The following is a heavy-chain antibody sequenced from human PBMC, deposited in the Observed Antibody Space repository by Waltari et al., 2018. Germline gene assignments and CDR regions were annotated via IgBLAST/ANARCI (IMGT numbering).Heavy chain of an antibody. Sequence: QVQLQESGPGLVKPSETLSLTCTVSGGSISRYYWSWIRQPPGKGLEWIGYIYYSGSTNYNPSLKSRVTISVDTSKNQFSLKLSSVTAADTAVYYCARGLRQQLVSYYYYMDVWGKGTTVTISS. J-gene: IGHJ6*03. CDR2: IYYSGST. CDR3: ARGLRQQLVSYYYYMDV. D-gene: IGHD6-13*01. V-gene: IGHV4-59*01. CDR1: GGSISRYY.